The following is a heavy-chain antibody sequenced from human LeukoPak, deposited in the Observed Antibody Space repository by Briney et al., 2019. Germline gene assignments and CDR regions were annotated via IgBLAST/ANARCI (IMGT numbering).Heavy chain of an antibody. CDR1: GGSISSGGYY. V-gene: IGHV4-31*03. D-gene: IGHD3-22*01. J-gene: IGHJ5*02. CDR3: ARSQNYYYDSSGTNWFDP. Sequence: SETQSLTCTVSGGSISSGGYYWSWIRQHPGKGLEWIGYIYYSGSTYYNPSLKSRVTISVDTSKNQFSLKLSSVTAADTAVYYCARSQNYYYDSSGTNWFDPWGQGTLVTVSS. CDR2: IYYSGST.